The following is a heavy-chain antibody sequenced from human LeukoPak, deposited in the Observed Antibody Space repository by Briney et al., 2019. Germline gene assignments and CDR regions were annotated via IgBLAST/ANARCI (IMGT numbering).Heavy chain of an antibody. CDR3: ARDRSTYYYGSGSYSSLGY. CDR1: GYTFTSYY. CDR2: ISAYNGNT. Sequence: GASVKVSCKASGYTFTSYYIHWVRQAPGQGLEWMGWISAYNGNTNYAQKLQGRVTMTTDTSTSTAYMELRSLRSDDTAVYYCARDRSTYYYGSGSYSSLGYWGQGTLVTVSS. D-gene: IGHD3-10*01. J-gene: IGHJ4*02. V-gene: IGHV1-18*04.